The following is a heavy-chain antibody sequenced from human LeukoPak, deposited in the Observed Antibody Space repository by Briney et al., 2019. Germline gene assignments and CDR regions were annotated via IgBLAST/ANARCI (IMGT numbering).Heavy chain of an antibody. D-gene: IGHD6-13*01. CDR3: ARGLLAAAGAEYFQH. CDR2: INHSGST. Sequence: SETLSPTCAVYGGSFSGYYWSWIRQPPGKGLEWIGEINHSGSTNYNPSLKSRVTISVDTSKNQFSLKLSSVTAADTAVYYCARGLLAAAGAEYFQHWGQGTLVTVSS. V-gene: IGHV4-34*01. J-gene: IGHJ1*01. CDR1: GGSFSGYY.